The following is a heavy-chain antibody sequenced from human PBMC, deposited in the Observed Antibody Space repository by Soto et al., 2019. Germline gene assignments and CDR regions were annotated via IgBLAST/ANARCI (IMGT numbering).Heavy chain of an antibody. V-gene: IGHV4-30-4*01. Sequence: SETLSLTCTVSGGSISSGDYYWSWIRQPPGKGLEWIGYIYYSGSTYYNPSLKSRVTISVDTSKNQFSLKLSSVTAADTAVYYCARDNWLRTTAFNYFDYWGQGTLVTVSS. J-gene: IGHJ4*02. CDR3: ARDNWLRTTAFNYFDY. CDR1: GGSISSGDYY. D-gene: IGHD1-1*01. CDR2: IYYSGST.